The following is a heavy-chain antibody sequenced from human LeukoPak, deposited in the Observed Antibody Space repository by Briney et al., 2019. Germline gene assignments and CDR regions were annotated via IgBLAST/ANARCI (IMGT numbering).Heavy chain of an antibody. CDR3: AREQAGSARYMDV. D-gene: IGHD3-10*01. CDR1: GGSFSGYY. CDR2: INHSGST. Sequence: SETLSLTCAVYGGSFSGYYWSWIRQPPGKGLEWIGEINHSGSTNYSPSLKSRVTISVDTSKNQFSLKLSSVTAADTAVYYCAREQAGSARYMDVWGKGTTVTVSS. V-gene: IGHV4-34*01. J-gene: IGHJ6*03.